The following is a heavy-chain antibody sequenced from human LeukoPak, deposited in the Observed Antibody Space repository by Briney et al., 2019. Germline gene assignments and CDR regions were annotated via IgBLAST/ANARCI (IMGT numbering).Heavy chain of an antibody. J-gene: IGHJ4*01. CDR3: ARDRDVDDFDS. CDR2: MSYSGHT. D-gene: IGHD2-15*01. Sequence: SETLSLTCTVSGGSISSYYWGWIRQPPGKGLEWIVSMSYSGHTYYNPSLKSRVTTSIDTSKNQLSLSLKSVTAADTAVYYCARDRDVDDFDSWGHGTLVTVSS. V-gene: IGHV4-39*07. CDR1: GGSISSYY.